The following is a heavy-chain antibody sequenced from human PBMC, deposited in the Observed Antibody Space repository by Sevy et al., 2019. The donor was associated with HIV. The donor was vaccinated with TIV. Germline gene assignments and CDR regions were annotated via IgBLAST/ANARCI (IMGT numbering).Heavy chain of an antibody. CDR2: ISYDGNNK. D-gene: IGHD2-2*03. V-gene: IGHV3-30*18. Sequence: GGSLRLSCAASGFTFSSYAIHWVRQTPGKGLEWVAVISYDGNNKYYADSVKGRFTVSRDNSKNTLYAQMNILRAEDTAVYYCAKDHNLGSERGFLDHWGQGTLVTVSS. CDR1: GFTFSSYA. J-gene: IGHJ4*02. CDR3: AKDHNLGSERGFLDH.